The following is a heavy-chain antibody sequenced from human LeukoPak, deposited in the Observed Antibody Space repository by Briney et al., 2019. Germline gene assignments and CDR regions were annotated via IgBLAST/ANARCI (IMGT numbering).Heavy chain of an antibody. CDR3: ATDRGWRTSGYYLYYFEY. Sequence: GGSLRLSCAASGFTFDDYGMSWVRQAPGKGLEWVASIKHDGSERYYVDPVRGRFTISRDNTMNSLYLQMSSLRAEDTAVYYCATDRGWRTSGYYLYYFEYWGQGTLVTFSS. CDR1: GFTFDDYG. J-gene: IGHJ4*02. V-gene: IGHV3-7*01. D-gene: IGHD3-3*01. CDR2: IKHDGSER.